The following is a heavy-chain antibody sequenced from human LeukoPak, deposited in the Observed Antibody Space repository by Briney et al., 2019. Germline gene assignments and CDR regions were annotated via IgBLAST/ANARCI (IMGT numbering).Heavy chain of an antibody. CDR1: GYSISSGYY. CDR3: TREVRSAWASFDP. J-gene: IGHJ5*02. V-gene: IGHV4-38-2*02. Sequence: SETLSLTCTVSGYSISSGYYWGWIRQPPGEGLEWIGSIHYSARIYYNPSLKSRLTISPDTSKNQFSLKLTSVTAADTAVYYCTREVRSAWASFDPWGQGTLVIVSS. D-gene: IGHD1-26*01. CDR2: IHYSARI.